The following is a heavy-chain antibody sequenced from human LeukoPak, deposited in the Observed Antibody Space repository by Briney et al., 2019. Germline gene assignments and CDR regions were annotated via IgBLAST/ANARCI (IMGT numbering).Heavy chain of an antibody. D-gene: IGHD3-10*01. Sequence: GGSLRLSCAASGFTFSTYGMHWVRQAPGKGLEWVAIIWHDGDRKYYGDSVKGRFTISRDNSKNMLYLEMNSLRADDTAVYYCAKAFPLSGSGSHYVSSWFDPWGQGTLVTVSS. V-gene: IGHV3-33*06. CDR1: GFTFSTYG. CDR2: IWHDGDRK. CDR3: AKAFPLSGSGSHYVSSWFDP. J-gene: IGHJ5*02.